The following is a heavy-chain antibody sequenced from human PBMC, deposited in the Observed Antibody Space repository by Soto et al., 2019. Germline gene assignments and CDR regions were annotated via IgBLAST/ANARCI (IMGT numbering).Heavy chain of an antibody. D-gene: IGHD3-10*01. V-gene: IGHV1-2*02. CDR1: GYTFTGAY. CDR2: INPSSGGT. Sequence: QAQLVQSGAEVKKPGASVKVSCKASGYTFTGAYIHWVRQAPGQGLEWMGCINPSSGGTECAQKFQGRVTVTRVKSITTVYMEMNRLRSDDTGVYYCAGDFTTRSYGVDVLGQGTAVTVSS. J-gene: IGHJ6*02. CDR3: AGDFTTRSYGVDV.